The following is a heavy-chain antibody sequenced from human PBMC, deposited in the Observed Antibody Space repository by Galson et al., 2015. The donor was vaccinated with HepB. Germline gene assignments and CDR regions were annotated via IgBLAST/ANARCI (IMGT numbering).Heavy chain of an antibody. J-gene: IGHJ4*01. V-gene: IGHV3-21*01. D-gene: IGHD3-22*01. CDR1: GFTFSSYT. CDR3: ARWGFDSSVHYSIGFDC. Sequence: SLRLSCAASGFTFSSYTMNWVRQAPGKGLEWVSSIAPTSSYIYYADSVKGRFTTSRDNAKHSLYLQMNSLRAEDTAMYYCARWGFDSSVHYSIGFDCWGHRTLVTVSS. CDR2: IAPTSSYI.